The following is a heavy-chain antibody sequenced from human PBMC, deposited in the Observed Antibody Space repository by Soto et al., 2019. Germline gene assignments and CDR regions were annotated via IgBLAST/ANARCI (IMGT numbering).Heavy chain of an antibody. CDR3: ARVALRGSGIKWFHP. CDR2: ISADDGHT. D-gene: IGHD1-26*01. J-gene: IGHJ5*02. CDR1: GFTFTSYG. Sequence: ASVKVSCKASGFTFTSYGITWVRQAPGQGLEWMGWISADDGHTNFAQKFQGRISMATDTSTTTAYMELKSLTSDDTAVYYCARVALRGSGIKWFHPWGQGTLVTVSS. V-gene: IGHV1-18*01.